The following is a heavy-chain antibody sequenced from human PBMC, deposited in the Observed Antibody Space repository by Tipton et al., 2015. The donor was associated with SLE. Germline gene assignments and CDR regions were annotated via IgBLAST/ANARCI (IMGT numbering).Heavy chain of an antibody. CDR2: IHDSGNT. CDR3: ARGSRSSSWPRF. D-gene: IGHD6-13*01. CDR1: GGSISRGNYY. V-gene: IGHV4-31*03. J-gene: IGHJ3*01. Sequence: TLSLTCIVSGGSISRGNYYWSWIRQYPGKGLEWIGYIHDSGNTYYNPSLRSRITISLDTSKNQFSLNLSSVTVADTAVYYCARGSRSSSWPRFWGQGTMVTVSP.